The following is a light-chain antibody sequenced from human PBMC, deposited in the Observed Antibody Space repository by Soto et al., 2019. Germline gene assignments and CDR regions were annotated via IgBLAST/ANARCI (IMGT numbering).Light chain of an antibody. J-gene: IGKJ5*01. CDR1: QSITSSY. CDR3: QHYGSSPPIT. V-gene: IGKV3-20*01. CDR2: GAS. Sequence: EVVLKQSPGTLSLSPGERATLSCRASQSITSSYLAWYQQKPGQAPRLLIFGASSRATGIPDRFSGSGSGTDFTLTISRLEPEDFAVYYCQHYGSSPPITFGQGTRLEIK.